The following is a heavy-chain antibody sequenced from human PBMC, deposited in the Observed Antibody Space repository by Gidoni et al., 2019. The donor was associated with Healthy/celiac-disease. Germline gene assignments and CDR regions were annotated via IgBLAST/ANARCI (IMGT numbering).Heavy chain of an antibody. D-gene: IGHD1-20*01. V-gene: IGHV1-69*12. CDR3: ARDMGITGTTRDAFDI. CDR1: GGTSSSYA. Sequence: QVQLVQSGAEVKKPGSSVQVSCKASGGTSSSYAISWVRQAPGQGLEWMGGIIPIFGTANYAQKFQGRVTITADESTSTAYMELSSLRSEDTAVYYCARDMGITGTTRDAFDIWGQGTMVTVSS. CDR2: IIPIFGTA. J-gene: IGHJ3*02.